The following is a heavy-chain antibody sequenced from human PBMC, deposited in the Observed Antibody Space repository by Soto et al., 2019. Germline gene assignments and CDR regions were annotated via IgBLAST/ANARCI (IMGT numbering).Heavy chain of an antibody. Sequence: GGSLRLSCAASGFSISRYWMSWVRQAPGKGLEWVADKKQDGSEEYYVDSVKGRFTVSRDDAKNSVYLQLTSLRVEDTALYYCARGGFSYGTGIEHWGQGALVTVSS. CDR3: ARGGFSYGTGIEH. CDR2: KKQDGSEE. D-gene: IGHD5-18*01. CDR1: GFSISRYW. J-gene: IGHJ5*02. V-gene: IGHV3-7*01.